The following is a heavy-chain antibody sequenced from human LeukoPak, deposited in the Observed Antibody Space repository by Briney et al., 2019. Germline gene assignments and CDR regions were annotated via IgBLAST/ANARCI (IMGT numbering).Heavy chain of an antibody. Sequence: GGSLRLSCAASGLIISSYAMSWVRQAPGKGLEWVSTISGSGGSIDYADSVKGRFTISRDNSKNTLYLQMNSLRAEDTAVYYCAKDGSYDSSGLEGYFDYWGQGTLVTVSS. J-gene: IGHJ4*02. V-gene: IGHV3-23*01. D-gene: IGHD3-22*01. CDR2: ISGSGGSI. CDR3: AKDGSYDSSGLEGYFDY. CDR1: GLIISSYA.